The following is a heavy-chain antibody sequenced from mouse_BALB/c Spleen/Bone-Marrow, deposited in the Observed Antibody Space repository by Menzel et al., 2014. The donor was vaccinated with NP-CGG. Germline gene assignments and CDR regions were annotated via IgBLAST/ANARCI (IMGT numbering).Heavy chain of an antibody. CDR3: TRRDYAMDY. CDR2: IYPSDSYT. V-gene: IGHV1-69*02. J-gene: IGHJ4*01. Sequence: VQLQQSGAELVRLGASVKLSCKASGYTFTSYWINWVKQRPGQGLEWIGNIYPSDSYTNYNQKFKDKATLTVDKSSSTAYMQLSSPTSEDSAVYYCTRRDYAMDYWGQGTSVTVSS. CDR1: GYTFTSYW.